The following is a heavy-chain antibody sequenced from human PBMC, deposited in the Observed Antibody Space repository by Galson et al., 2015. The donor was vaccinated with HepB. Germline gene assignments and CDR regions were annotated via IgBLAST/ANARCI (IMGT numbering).Heavy chain of an antibody. V-gene: IGHV1-18*01. D-gene: IGHD2-15*01. J-gene: IGHJ5*02. CDR1: GYTFSSYS. CDR3: ARGALVVVVGATQNNWFDP. Sequence: SVKVSCKASGYTFSSYSITWVRQAPGQGLEWMGWISPYTRNTDYSRKFQGRVTMATDISTSTAYMELRSLTSDDTAVYYCARGALVVVVGATQNNWFDPWGQGTLVTVSS. CDR2: ISPYTRNT.